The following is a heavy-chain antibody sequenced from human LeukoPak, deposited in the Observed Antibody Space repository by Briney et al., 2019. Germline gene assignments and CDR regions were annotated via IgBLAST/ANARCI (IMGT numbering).Heavy chain of an antibody. CDR3: ARLASLYDSGGYYWGDY. Sequence: ASVKVSCKASGYTFTGYYMHWVRQAPGQGLEWMGWINPNSGGTNYAQKFQGRVTMTRDTSISTAYMELSRLRSDDTAVYYCARLASLYDSGGYYWGDYWGQGTLVTVSS. V-gene: IGHV1-2*02. D-gene: IGHD3-22*01. CDR2: INPNSGGT. J-gene: IGHJ4*02. CDR1: GYTFTGYY.